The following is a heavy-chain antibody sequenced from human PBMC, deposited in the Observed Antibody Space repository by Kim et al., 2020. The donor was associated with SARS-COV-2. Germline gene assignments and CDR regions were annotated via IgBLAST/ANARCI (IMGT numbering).Heavy chain of an antibody. CDR2: INPNSGGT. CDR3: ARAAWGSGRGGYYMDV. V-gene: IGHV1-2*06. D-gene: IGHD6-19*01. J-gene: IGHJ6*03. CDR1: GYTFTGYY. Sequence: ASVKVSCKASGYTFTGYYMHWVRQAPGQGLEWMGRINPNSGGTNYAQKFQGRVTMTRDTSISTAYMELSRLRSDDTAVYYCARAAWGSGRGGYYMDVWGKGRTDTVAS.